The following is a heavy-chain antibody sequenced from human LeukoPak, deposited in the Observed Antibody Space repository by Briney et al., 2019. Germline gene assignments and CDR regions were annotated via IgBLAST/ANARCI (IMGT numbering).Heavy chain of an antibody. J-gene: IGHJ4*02. CDR3: ATNVGYGSGNGGGN. Sequence: GGSLRLSCIGSGFTLSNFWMSWVRQAPGKGLEWVANIKQDGSEKFYVDSVKGRFTISRDNAKNTLYLQMNDLRAADSAEYYCATNVGYGSGNGGGNWGQGTVVIVSS. CDR2: IKQDGSEK. D-gene: IGHD3-10*01. CDR1: GFTLSNFW. V-gene: IGHV3-7*01.